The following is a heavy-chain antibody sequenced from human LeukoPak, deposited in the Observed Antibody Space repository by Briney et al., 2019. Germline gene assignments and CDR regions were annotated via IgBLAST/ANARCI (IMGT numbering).Heavy chain of an antibody. J-gene: IGHJ6*02. CDR3: ARDLVAAAGTPHFYYSGMDV. D-gene: IGHD6-13*01. Sequence: GGSLRLSCAASGFTFSSYAMHWVRQAPGKGLEWVAVISYDGSNKYYADSVKGRFTISRDNSKNTLYLQMNSLRAEDTAVYYCARDLVAAAGTPHFYYSGMDVWGQGATVTVSS. CDR2: ISYDGSNK. CDR1: GFTFSSYA. V-gene: IGHV3-30-3*01.